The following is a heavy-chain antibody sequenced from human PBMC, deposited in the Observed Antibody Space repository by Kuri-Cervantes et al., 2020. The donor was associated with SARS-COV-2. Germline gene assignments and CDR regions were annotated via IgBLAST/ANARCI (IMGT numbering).Heavy chain of an antibody. Sequence: ASVKVSCKTSGYTFINYDINWVRQATGQGLEWMGWMNPKSGITGYAQKFQGRISMTRNTAINTAYMELSSLRSEDTAVYFCARYLDWKRGADLWGQGTQVTVSS. CDR3: ARYLDWKRGADL. V-gene: IGHV1-8*02. J-gene: IGHJ5*02. D-gene: IGHD1-1*01. CDR1: GYTFINYD. CDR2: MNPKSGIT.